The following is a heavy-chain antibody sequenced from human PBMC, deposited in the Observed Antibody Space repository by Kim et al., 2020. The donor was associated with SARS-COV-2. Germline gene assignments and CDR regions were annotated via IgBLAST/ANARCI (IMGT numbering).Heavy chain of an antibody. CDR3: ARGALWFVEIPGDY. J-gene: IGHJ4*02. D-gene: IGHD3-10*01. Sequence: NPSLKSRVTISVDTSKNQFSLKLSSVTAADTAVYYCARGALWFVEIPGDYWGQGTLVTVSS. V-gene: IGHV4-34*01.